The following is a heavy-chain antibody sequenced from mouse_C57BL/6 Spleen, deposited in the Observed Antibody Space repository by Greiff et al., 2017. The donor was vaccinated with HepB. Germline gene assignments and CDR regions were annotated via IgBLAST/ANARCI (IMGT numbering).Heavy chain of an antibody. J-gene: IGHJ3*01. D-gene: IGHD1-1*01. CDR2: INPNNGGT. CDR3: ARSMNYGSSLWFAY. Sequence: EVQLQQSGPELVKPGASVKIPCKASGYTFTDYNMDWVKQSHGKSLEWIGDINPNNGGTIYNQKFKGKATLTVDKSSSTAYMELSSLTSEDTAVYYCARSMNYGSSLWFAYWGQGTLVTVCA. V-gene: IGHV1-18*01. CDR1: GYTFTDYN.